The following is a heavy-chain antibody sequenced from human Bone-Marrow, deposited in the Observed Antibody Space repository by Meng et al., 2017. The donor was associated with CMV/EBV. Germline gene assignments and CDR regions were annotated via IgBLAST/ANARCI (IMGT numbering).Heavy chain of an antibody. CDR3: ARVNCCSSTSCYTADY. D-gene: IGHD2-2*02. J-gene: IGHJ4*02. V-gene: IGHV4-39*07. CDR2: IYYSGST. CDR1: GGSISSSSYY. Sequence: GSLRLSCTVSGGSISSSSYYWGWIRQPPGKGLEWIGSIYYSGSTYYNPSHKSRVTISVDTSKNQFSLKLSSVTAADTAVYYCARVNCCSSTSCYTADYWGQGTLVTVSS.